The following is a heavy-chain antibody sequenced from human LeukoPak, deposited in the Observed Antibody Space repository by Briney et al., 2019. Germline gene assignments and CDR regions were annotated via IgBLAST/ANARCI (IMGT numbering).Heavy chain of an antibody. CDR2: IYHSGST. CDR1: GASISGSGYY. Sequence: SETLSLTCAVSGASISGSGYYWGWIRQPPGKGLEWIGSIYHSGSTYYNPSLKSRVTISVDTSKNQFSLKLSSVTAADTAVYYCAKSYDFWSGYLVGVDYWGQGTLVTVSS. J-gene: IGHJ4*02. V-gene: IGHV4-38-2*01. D-gene: IGHD3-3*01. CDR3: AKSYDFWSGYLVGVDY.